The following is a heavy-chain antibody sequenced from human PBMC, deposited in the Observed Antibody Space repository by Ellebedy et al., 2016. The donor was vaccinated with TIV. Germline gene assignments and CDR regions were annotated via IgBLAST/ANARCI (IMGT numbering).Heavy chain of an antibody. J-gene: IGHJ6*02. CDR1: GGSISSSSYY. CDR3: ARHHRSGWLRYGMDV. V-gene: IGHV4-39*01. Sequence: SETLSLTCTVSGGSISSSSYYWGWIRQPPGKGLEWIGSIYYSGSTYYNPSLKSRVTIFVDTSKNQFSLKLSSVTAADTAVYYCARHHRSGWLRYGMDVWGQGTTVTVSS. CDR2: IYYSGST. D-gene: IGHD6-19*01.